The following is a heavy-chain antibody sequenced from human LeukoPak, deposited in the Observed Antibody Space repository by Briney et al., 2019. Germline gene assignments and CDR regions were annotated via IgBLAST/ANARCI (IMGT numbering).Heavy chain of an antibody. V-gene: IGHV1-18*01. CDR2: ISTYNSDA. Sequence: AASVKVSCKASGYTFTNYDINWVRQAPGQGLEWVGWISTYNSDANYAQKFQGRVTMTAETSTTTAYMELRSLRSDDTAVYYCAGDRGFGQDTFDFCGQGTLVTVSS. CDR3: AGDRGFGQDTFDF. D-gene: IGHD3-10*01. CDR1: GYTFTNYD. J-gene: IGHJ4*02.